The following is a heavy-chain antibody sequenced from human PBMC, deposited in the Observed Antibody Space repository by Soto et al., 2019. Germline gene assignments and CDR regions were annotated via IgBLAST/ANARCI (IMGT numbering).Heavy chain of an antibody. J-gene: IGHJ2*01. Sequence: PWGSLRLSCAASGFTFSSYAMHWVRQAPGKGLERVAVVSYDGSNKYYADSVKGRFTISRDNAKNSLYLQMTSLRAEDTAVYYCESERGFDLWGRGTLVTVSS. CDR2: VSYDGSNK. CDR1: GFTFSSYA. V-gene: IGHV3-30-3*01. CDR3: ESERGFDL.